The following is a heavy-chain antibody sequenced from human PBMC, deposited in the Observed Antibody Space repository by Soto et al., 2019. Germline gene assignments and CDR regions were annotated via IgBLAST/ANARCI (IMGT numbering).Heavy chain of an antibody. J-gene: IGHJ5*02. CDR1: GGSISSYY. Sequence: SETLSLTCTVSGGSISSYYWSWIRQPPGKGLEWIGYIYYSGSTNYNPSLKSRVTISVDTSKNQFSLKLSSVTAADTAVYYCPRGGSSWYSDWFDPWGQGTLVTVSS. V-gene: IGHV4-59*01. CDR3: PRGGSSWYSDWFDP. D-gene: IGHD6-13*01. CDR2: IYYSGST.